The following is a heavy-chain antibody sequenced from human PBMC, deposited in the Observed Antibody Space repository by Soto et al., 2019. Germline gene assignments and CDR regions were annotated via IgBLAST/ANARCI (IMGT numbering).Heavy chain of an antibody. V-gene: IGHV1-18*01. J-gene: IGHJ6*03. CDR2: ISAYNGNT. CDR3: ARESGGATATLNYSYFYMDV. CDR1: GYTFTSYG. D-gene: IGHD5-12*01. Sequence: ASVKVSCKASGYTFTSYGISWVRQAPGQGLEWMGWISAYNGNTNYAQKLQGRVTMTTDTSTSTAYMELRRLRSDDTAVYYCARESGGATATLNYSYFYMDVWGTGTTVTVSS.